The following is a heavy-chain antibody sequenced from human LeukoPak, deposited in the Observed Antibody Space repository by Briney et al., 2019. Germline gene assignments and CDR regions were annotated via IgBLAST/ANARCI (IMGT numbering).Heavy chain of an antibody. V-gene: IGHV3-30*04. CDR3: VRDSGLFDY. Sequence: GGSLRLSCVASGFTFSTFSMHWVRQAPGKGLEWVTIISKDGSIRYYADSVKGRFTISRDNSKDTVHMQMNNLRSEDTAVYYCVRDSGLFDYWGQGTLVTASS. CDR2: ISKDGSIR. J-gene: IGHJ4*02. CDR1: GFTFSTFS.